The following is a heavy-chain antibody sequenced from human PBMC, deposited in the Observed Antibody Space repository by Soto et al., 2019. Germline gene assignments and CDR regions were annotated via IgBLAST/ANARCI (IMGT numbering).Heavy chain of an antibody. J-gene: IGHJ6*02. V-gene: IGHV1-69*13. D-gene: IGHD3-9*01. CDR3: ARDYDILTGYYIGPPYYYYGMDV. CDR2: IIPIFGTA. Sequence: SVKVSCKASGGTFSSYAISWVRQAPGQGLEWMGGIIPIFGTANYAQKFQGRVTITADESTSTAYMGLSSLRSEDTAVYYCARDYDILTGYYIGPPYYYYGMDVWGQGTTVTVSS. CDR1: GGTFSSYA.